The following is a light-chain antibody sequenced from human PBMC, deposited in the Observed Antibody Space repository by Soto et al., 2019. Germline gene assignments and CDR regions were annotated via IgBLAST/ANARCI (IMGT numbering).Light chain of an antibody. CDR2: GAS. Sequence: DIQMTQSPSSLSASVGDRVTITCRASETINRHLNWYQQQLGKAPKLLIYGASNLQNGVPSRFRGGGSGTDLTLIITNLQPEDFATYYCQQSYTALSITFGQGTRLEIK. CDR1: ETINRH. V-gene: IGKV1-39*01. CDR3: QQSYTALSIT. J-gene: IGKJ5*01.